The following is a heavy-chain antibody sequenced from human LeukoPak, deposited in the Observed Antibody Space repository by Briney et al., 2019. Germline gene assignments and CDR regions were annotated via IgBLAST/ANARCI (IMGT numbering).Heavy chain of an antibody. Sequence: PSETLSLTCTVSGGSISSYYWSWIRQPPGKGLEWIGYISYSGTTSYNPSLKSRVTISVAPSKNQFSLKLRSVTAPDTAVYYCARDRGNYFDYWGQGTLVTVSS. CDR2: ISYSGTT. CDR3: ARDRGNYFDY. V-gene: IGHV4-59*01. CDR1: GGSISSYY. J-gene: IGHJ4*02.